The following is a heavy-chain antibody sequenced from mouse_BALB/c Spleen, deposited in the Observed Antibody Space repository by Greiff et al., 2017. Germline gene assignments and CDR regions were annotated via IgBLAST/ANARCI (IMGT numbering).Heavy chain of an antibody. Sequence: VQLQQSGAELARPGASVKLSCKASGYTFTSYDINWVKQRPGQGLEWIGWIYPGDGSTKYNEKFKGKATLTADKSSSTAYMQLSSLTSENSAVYFCARVRLYAMDYWGQGTSVTVSS. J-gene: IGHJ4*01. CDR1: GYTFTSYD. V-gene: IGHV1S56*01. CDR2: IYPGDGST. CDR3: ARVRLYAMDY. D-gene: IGHD2-14*01.